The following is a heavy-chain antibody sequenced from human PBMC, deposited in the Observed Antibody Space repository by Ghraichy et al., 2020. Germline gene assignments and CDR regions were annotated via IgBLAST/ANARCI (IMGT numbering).Heavy chain of an antibody. V-gene: IGHV4-39*01. CDR2: ISYSGNT. CDR3: ERQRGRIYNESSGNFDY. CDR1: GGSIISSRYY. D-gene: IGHD3-22*01. J-gene: IGHJ4*02. Sequence: SETLSLTCTVSGGSIISSRYYWGWIRQPPGKGLEWIGSISYSGNTYYNPSLKSRVIISVDMSKNQFSLKLSSVTAADAAVYYCERQRGRIYNESSGNFDYWGQGTRVTVSS.